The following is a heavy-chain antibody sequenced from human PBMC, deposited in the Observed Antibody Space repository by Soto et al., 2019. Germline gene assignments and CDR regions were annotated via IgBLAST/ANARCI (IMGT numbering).Heavy chain of an antibody. CDR3: ARRHGSYSNYDVRYYYGMDV. D-gene: IGHD4-4*01. CDR1: GGTFSSYA. CDR2: IIPIFGTA. Sequence: SVKVSCKASGGTFSSYAISWVRQPPGQGLEWMGGIIPIFGTANYAQKFQGRVTITADKSTSTAYMELSSLRSEDTAVYYCARRHGSYSNYDVRYYYGMDVWGQGTTVTVSS. V-gene: IGHV1-69*06. J-gene: IGHJ6*02.